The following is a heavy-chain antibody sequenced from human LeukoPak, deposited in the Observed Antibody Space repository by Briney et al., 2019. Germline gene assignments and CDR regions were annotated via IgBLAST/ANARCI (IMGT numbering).Heavy chain of an antibody. CDR1: GGSFSGYY. Sequence: SETLSLTCAVYGGSFSGYYWSWIRQPPGKGLEWIGEINHSGSTNYNPSLKSRVTISVDTSKNQFSLKLSSVTAADTAVYYCASPRRYYDFWSGYLHPPDYDYWGQGTLVTVSS. J-gene: IGHJ4*02. CDR3: ASPRRYYDFWSGYLHPPDYDY. D-gene: IGHD3-3*01. CDR2: INHSGST. V-gene: IGHV4-34*01.